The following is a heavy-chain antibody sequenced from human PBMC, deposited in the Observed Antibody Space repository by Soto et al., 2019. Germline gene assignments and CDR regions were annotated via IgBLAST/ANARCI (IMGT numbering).Heavy chain of an antibody. D-gene: IGHD6-6*01. J-gene: IGHJ6*02. V-gene: IGHV1-8*01. Sequence: QVQLVQSGAEVKRPGASVRVSCKASGYSFTTYDINWVRQATGQGPEWMGWVNPNSGNTGYAQKFQGRVTMTRNNSISTAYMELTSLRSEDTAIYYCARSARRGDYSGSSSESYTMDVWGQGTAVTVSS. CDR3: ARSARRGDYSGSSSESYTMDV. CDR1: GYSFTTYD. CDR2: VNPNSGNT.